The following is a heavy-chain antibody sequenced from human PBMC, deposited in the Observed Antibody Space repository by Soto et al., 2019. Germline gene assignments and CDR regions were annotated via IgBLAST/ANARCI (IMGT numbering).Heavy chain of an antibody. D-gene: IGHD3-3*01. J-gene: IGHJ5*02. CDR1: GFRFSSYG. CDR2: ISSSSSTI. Sequence: GGSLRLSCRTSGFRFSSYGMNWVRQAPGKGLEWVSYISSSSSTIYYADSVKGRFTISRDNAKNSLYLQMNSLRDEDTAVYYCARESRFLEWLSLNWFDPWGQGTLVTVSS. V-gene: IGHV3-48*02. CDR3: ARESRFLEWLSLNWFDP.